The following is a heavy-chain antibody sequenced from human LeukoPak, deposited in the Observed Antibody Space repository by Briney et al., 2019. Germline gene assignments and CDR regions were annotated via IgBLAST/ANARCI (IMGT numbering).Heavy chain of an antibody. CDR2: ISSSSSTI. J-gene: IGHJ4*02. V-gene: IGHV3-48*02. Sequence: GGSLRLSCAASGFSFSSYSMNWVRQAPGKGLGWVSHISSSSSTIYYADAVKGRFTISRDNAKNSLFLQMNSLREEDTAVYYCARDGYNYGSPSFNYWGQGTLVTVSS. D-gene: IGHD5-18*01. CDR3: ARDGYNYGSPSFNY. CDR1: GFSFSSYS.